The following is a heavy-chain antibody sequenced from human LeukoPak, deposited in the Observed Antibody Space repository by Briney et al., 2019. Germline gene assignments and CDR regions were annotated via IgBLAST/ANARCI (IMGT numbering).Heavy chain of an antibody. V-gene: IGHV3-74*01. Sequence: GGSLRLSCAASEFTFSKYWMLWVRQAPGKGLESVSRINTDGTVTTYADSVKGRFTVSRDNADNTMFLQMNSVRDEDTAVYYCATKQWLAPPPDSWGQGTPVTVSS. CDR1: EFTFSKYW. J-gene: IGHJ4*02. CDR3: ATKQWLAPPPDS. CDR2: INTDGTVT. D-gene: IGHD6-19*01.